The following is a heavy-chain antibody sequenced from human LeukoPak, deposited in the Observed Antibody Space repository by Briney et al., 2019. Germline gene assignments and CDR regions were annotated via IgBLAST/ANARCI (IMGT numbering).Heavy chain of an antibody. CDR3: AREGITVVRGVHITTDYYYYYYMDV. D-gene: IGHD3-10*01. Sequence: SETLSLTCTVSGGSISSYYWSWIRQPPGKGLEWIGYNHYSGSTNYNPSLKSRVTISVDTSKNQFSLRLSSVTAADTAVYYCAREGITVVRGVHITTDYYYYYYMDVWGKGTTVTISS. J-gene: IGHJ6*03. CDR2: NHYSGST. V-gene: IGHV4-59*12. CDR1: GGSISSYY.